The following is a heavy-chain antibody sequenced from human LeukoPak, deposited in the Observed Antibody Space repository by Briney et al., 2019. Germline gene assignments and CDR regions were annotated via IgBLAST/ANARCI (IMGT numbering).Heavy chain of an antibody. Sequence: SKTLSLTCAVYGGSFSGYYWSWIRQPPGKGLEWIGEINHSGSTNYNPSLKSRVTISVDTSKNQFSLKLSSVTAADTAVYYCARLTLGYGSGTTDWGQGTLVTVSS. CDR3: ARLTLGYGSGTTD. CDR2: INHSGST. J-gene: IGHJ4*02. D-gene: IGHD3-10*01. V-gene: IGHV4-34*01. CDR1: GGSFSGYY.